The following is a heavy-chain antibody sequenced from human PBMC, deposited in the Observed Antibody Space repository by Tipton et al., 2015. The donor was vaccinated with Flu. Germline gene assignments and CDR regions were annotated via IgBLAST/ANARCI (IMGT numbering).Heavy chain of an antibody. D-gene: IGHD6-13*01. V-gene: IGHV4-59*08. CDR1: GGSISSYY. Sequence: LRLSCTVSGGSISSYYWSWIRQPPGKGLEWIGYIYYSGSTNYNPSLKSRVTISVDTSKNQFSLNLSSVTAADTAVYYCARDSAAHYGMDVWGQGTTVTVSS. CDR2: IYYSGST. J-gene: IGHJ6*02. CDR3: ARDSAAHYGMDV.